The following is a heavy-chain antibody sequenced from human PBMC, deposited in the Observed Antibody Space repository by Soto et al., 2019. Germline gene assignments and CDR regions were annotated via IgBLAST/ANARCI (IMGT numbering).Heavy chain of an antibody. J-gene: IGHJ4*02. CDR1: GDSVSSNSVA. D-gene: IGHD6-19*01. Sequence: SQPLSLTCAISGDSVSSNSVAWNWIRQSPSRGLEWLGRTYYRSKWYNAYSVSVKSRITINPDTSKNQFSLQLKSVTPEDTAVYYCVRDTGSGSGWYGIWGQGTQVTVSS. V-gene: IGHV6-1*01. CDR3: VRDTGSGSGWYGI. CDR2: TYYRSKWYN.